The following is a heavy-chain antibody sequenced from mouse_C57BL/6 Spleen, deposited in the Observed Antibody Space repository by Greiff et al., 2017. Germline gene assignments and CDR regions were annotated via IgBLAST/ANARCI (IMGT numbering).Heavy chain of an antibody. Sequence: VQLQQSGPELVKPGASVKISCKASGYSFTSYYIHWVKQRPGQGLEWIGWIYPGSGNTKYNEKFKGKATLTADTSSSTAYMQLSSLTSEDSAVYYCARSGGSSPYYFDYWGQGTTLTVSS. V-gene: IGHV1-66*01. CDR3: ARSGGSSPYYFDY. CDR2: IYPGSGNT. J-gene: IGHJ2*01. D-gene: IGHD1-1*01. CDR1: GYSFTSYY.